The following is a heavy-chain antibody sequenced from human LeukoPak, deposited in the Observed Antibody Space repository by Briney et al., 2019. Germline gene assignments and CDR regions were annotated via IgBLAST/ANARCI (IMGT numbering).Heavy chain of an antibody. Sequence: GGSLRLSCAATGFTVSSNYMSWVRQARGKGVEWVSVIYSGGSTYYADSVKGRFTISRDNSKNTLYLQMNSLRAEDTAVYYCALATIFGAYYYYYYMDVWGKGTTVTVSS. CDR3: ALATIFGAYYYYYYMDV. V-gene: IGHV3-53*01. J-gene: IGHJ6*03. CDR1: GFTVSSNY. CDR2: IYSGGST. D-gene: IGHD5-12*01.